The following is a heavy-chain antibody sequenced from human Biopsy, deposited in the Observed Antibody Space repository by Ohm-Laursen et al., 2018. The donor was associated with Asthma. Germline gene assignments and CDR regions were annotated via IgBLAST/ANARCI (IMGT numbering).Heavy chain of an antibody. V-gene: IGHV3-30*09. CDR1: GFMFSDYV. D-gene: IGHD3-22*01. CDR3: ARGDSSNWSHYYFDY. Sequence: SLRLSCTASGFMFSDYVFHWVRQAPGKGLEWVAIISYDGTNTYYADSVKGRFAISRDNSKNTLYLQMNGLKAEDTAVYYCARGDSSNWSHYYFDYWGQGTLVTVSS. CDR2: ISYDGTNT. J-gene: IGHJ4*02.